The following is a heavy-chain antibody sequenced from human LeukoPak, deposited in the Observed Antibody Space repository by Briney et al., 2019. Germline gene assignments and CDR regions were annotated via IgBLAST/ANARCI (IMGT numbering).Heavy chain of an antibody. V-gene: IGHV4-38-2*02. D-gene: IGHD3-22*01. CDR3: ARDGVVAINWFDP. Sequence: PSETLSLTCTVSGYSISSGYYWGWIRQPPGKGLEWIGSIYHSGSTYYNPSLKSRVTISVDTSKNQFSLKLSSVTAADTAGYYCARDGVVAINWFDPWGQGTLVTVSS. J-gene: IGHJ5*02. CDR1: GYSISSGYY. CDR2: IYHSGST.